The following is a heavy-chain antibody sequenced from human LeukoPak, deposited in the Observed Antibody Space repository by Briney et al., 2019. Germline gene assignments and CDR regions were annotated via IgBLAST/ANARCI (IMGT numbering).Heavy chain of an antibody. CDR2: IYPGEGDT. Sequence: GEALQISCKGAGYLFTSYWIGWGRQLPGKGLEGMGIIYPGEGDTRYSPSFEGQVTISADKSISTAYLQWSSLKASDTAMYYCARRDSSAWYYGYWGQGTLVTVSS. J-gene: IGHJ4*02. V-gene: IGHV5-51*01. D-gene: IGHD6-19*01. CDR3: ARRDSSAWYYGY. CDR1: GYLFTSYW.